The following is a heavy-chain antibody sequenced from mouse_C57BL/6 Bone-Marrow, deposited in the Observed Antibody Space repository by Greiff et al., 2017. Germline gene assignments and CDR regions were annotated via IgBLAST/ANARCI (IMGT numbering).Heavy chain of an antibody. V-gene: IGHV1-81*01. CDR2: IYPRSGNT. J-gene: IGHJ2*01. D-gene: IGHD1-1*01. Sequence: QVQLQQSGAELARPGASVKLSCKASGYTFTSYGISWVKQRTGQGLEWIGEIYPRSGNTYYNEKFKGKATLTADKSSSTAYMELRSLPSEDSAVYFCARWGLLRSWYFDYWGQGTTLTVSS. CDR1: GYTFTSYG. CDR3: ARWGLLRSWYFDY.